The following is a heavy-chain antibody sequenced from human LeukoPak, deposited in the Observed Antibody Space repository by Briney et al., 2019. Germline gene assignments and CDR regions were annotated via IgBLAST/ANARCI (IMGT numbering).Heavy chain of an antibody. J-gene: IGHJ4*02. D-gene: IGHD1-26*01. Sequence: PSETLSLTCTVSGGSISSYYWSWIRQPPGRGLEWIGYVYYSGSANYNSSLKSRVTISVDTSKNQFSLNLRSVTAADTAVYYCARHGGGTYLQYWGQGALVIVSA. CDR1: GGSISSYY. CDR3: ARHGGGTYLQY. CDR2: VYYSGSA. V-gene: IGHV4-59*08.